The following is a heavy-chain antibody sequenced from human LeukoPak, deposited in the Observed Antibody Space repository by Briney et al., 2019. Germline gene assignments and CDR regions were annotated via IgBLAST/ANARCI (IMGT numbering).Heavy chain of an antibody. Sequence: GGSLRLSCAASGFTFDDYGMSWVRQAPGKGLEWVSGINWNGGSTGYADSVKGRFTISRDNAKNSLYLQMNSVRAEDTALYYCAREEYYYDSSGYYPNRYFDYWGRGTLVTVSS. CDR3: AREEYYYDSSGYYPNRYFDY. CDR2: INWNGGST. D-gene: IGHD3-22*01. CDR1: GFTFDDYG. J-gene: IGHJ4*02. V-gene: IGHV3-20*04.